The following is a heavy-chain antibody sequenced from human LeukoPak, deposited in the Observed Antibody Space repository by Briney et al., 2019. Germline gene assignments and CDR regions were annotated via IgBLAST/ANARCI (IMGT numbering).Heavy chain of an antibody. V-gene: IGHV1-3*01. Sequence: ASVKVSCKASGYTFTSYAMHWVRQAPGQRLEWMGWINAGNGNTKYSQKFQGRVTITRDTSASTAYIELSSLRSEDTAVYYCAREGADCSSTSCPARLFDYWGQGTLVTVSS. J-gene: IGHJ4*02. D-gene: IGHD2-2*01. CDR3: AREGADCSSTSCPARLFDY. CDR1: GYTFTSYA. CDR2: INAGNGNT.